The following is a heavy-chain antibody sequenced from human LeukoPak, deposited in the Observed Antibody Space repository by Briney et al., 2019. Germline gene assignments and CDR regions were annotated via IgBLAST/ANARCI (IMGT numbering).Heavy chain of an antibody. CDR3: ARTTEGGYYDYFYYYYMDV. Sequence: PSETLSLTCTVSGGSISSYYWSWIRQPPGKGLEWIGYIYYSGSTNYKSSLKSRVTTSVDTYKNKFLLKLTSVPAADTAVYYCARTTEGGYYDYFYYYYMDVWGKGTTVTISS. CDR1: GGSISSYY. CDR2: IYYSGST. D-gene: IGHD3-10*01. J-gene: IGHJ6*03. V-gene: IGHV4-59*01.